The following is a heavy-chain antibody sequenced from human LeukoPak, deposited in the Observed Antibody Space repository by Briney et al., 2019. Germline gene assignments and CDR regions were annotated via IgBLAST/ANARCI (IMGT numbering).Heavy chain of an antibody. CDR3: ARISIVGVSYYYYGMDV. Sequence: SETLSLTCTVSGGSISSYYWSWIRQPPRKGLEGIGYIYYSGSTNYNPSLKSRVTISVDTSRNQFSLKLSSVTAADTAVYYCARISIVGVSYYYYGMDVWGQGTTVTVSS. D-gene: IGHD1-26*01. J-gene: IGHJ6*02. CDR1: GGSISSYY. CDR2: IYYSGST. V-gene: IGHV4-59*01.